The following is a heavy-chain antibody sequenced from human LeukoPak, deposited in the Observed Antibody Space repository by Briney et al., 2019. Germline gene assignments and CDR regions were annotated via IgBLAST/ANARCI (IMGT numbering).Heavy chain of an antibody. V-gene: IGHV3-23*01. Sequence: GGSLRLSCAASGFTFSSYAMSWVRQAPGKGLEWVSVIRGSGGSTYYADSVKGRFTISRDNAKNSLYLQMNSLRAEDTAVYYCARDLAEGMYYYGMDVWGQGTTVTVSS. CDR1: GFTFSSYA. CDR2: IRGSGGST. CDR3: ARDLAEGMYYYGMDV. J-gene: IGHJ6*02.